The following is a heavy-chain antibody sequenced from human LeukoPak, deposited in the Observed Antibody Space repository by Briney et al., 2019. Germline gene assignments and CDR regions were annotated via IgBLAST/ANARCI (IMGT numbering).Heavy chain of an antibody. V-gene: IGHV1-24*01. CDR2: FDPEDGET. Sequence: ASVKVSCKVSGYTLTELSMHWVRQAPGKGLEWMGGFDPEDGETIYAQKFQGRVTMTEDTSTDTAYMELSSLRSEDTAVYYCARGIPYYYDSGSYFTAWGQGTLVTVSS. D-gene: IGHD3-10*01. CDR3: ARGIPYYYDSGSYFTA. J-gene: IGHJ4*02. CDR1: GYTLTELS.